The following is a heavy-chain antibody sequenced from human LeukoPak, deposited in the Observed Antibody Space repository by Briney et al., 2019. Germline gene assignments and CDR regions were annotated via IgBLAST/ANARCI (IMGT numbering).Heavy chain of an antibody. D-gene: IGHD5-12*01. CDR2: IRYDGSNK. V-gene: IGHV3-30*02. J-gene: IGHJ3*02. Sequence: GGSLRLSCEASGFTFSNYGMSWVRQAPGKGLEWVAFIRYDGSNKYYADSVKGRFTISRDNSKNTLYLQMNSLRAEDTAVYYCAKPMDIVATIAFDIWGQGTMVTVSS. CDR3: AKPMDIVATIAFDI. CDR1: GFTFSNYG.